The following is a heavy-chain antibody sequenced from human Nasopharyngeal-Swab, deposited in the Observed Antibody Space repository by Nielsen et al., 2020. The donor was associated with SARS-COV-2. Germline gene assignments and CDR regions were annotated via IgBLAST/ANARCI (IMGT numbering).Heavy chain of an antibody. J-gene: IGHJ4*02. CDR1: GFTFSNYA. CDR2: ITSSGDRT. D-gene: IGHD7-27*01. CDR3: ARELSKWGPFDY. V-gene: IGHV3-23*01. Sequence: GGSLKISCAASGFTFSNYAMSWVRQAPGKGLEWVSSITSSGDRTSNADSAKGRFTISRDNSKNTLYLQMNNLRDEDTAVFYCARELSKWGPFDYWGQGTLVTVSS.